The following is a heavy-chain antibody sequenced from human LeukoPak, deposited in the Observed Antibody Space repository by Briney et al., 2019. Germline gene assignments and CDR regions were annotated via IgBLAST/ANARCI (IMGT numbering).Heavy chain of an antibody. CDR1: GGSISTSSYY. V-gene: IGHV4-61*01. CDR2: IYYSGTT. CDR3: ARDCSSTSCKAPFDY. D-gene: IGHD2-2*01. Sequence: PSETLSLTCTVSGGSISTSSYYWSWIRQPPGKGLEWIGYIYYSGTTNYNPSLKSRVTISVDTSKNQFSLRLSSVTAADTAVYFCARDCSSTSCKAPFDYWGQGTLVTVSS. J-gene: IGHJ4*02.